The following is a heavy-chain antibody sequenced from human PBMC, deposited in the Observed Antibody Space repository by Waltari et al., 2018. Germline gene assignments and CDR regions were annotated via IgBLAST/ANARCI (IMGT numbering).Heavy chain of an antibody. CDR3: ATSGWYCFDY. D-gene: IGHD6-19*01. J-gene: IGHJ4*02. V-gene: IGHV3-7*01. CDR2: IKQDGSEK. CDR1: GFPLGSFW. Sequence: EVQLVESGGGLVQPGGSLRLSCAASGFPLGSFWMNWVRQTPGKGLEWVAGIKQDGSEKYYADSVKGRFTISRDNAKNSLYLQMNSLRAEDTAVYYCATSGWYCFDYWGQGTLVTVSS.